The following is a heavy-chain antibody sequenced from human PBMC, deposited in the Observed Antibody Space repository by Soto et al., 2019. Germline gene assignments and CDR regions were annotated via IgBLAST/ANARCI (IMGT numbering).Heavy chain of an antibody. J-gene: IGHJ6*02. Sequence: SETLSLTCIVSGDSVTSGSYYWTWLWQPPGKGLEWIGYISYTGRTKYNPSLQSRVTISVDTSKNDFSLNLSSVTAADTAVYFCAREWGLLPYKVMNVWGHGIAVTVS. CDR1: GDSVTSGSYY. D-gene: IGHD7-27*01. CDR3: AREWGLLPYKVMNV. CDR2: ISYTGRT. V-gene: IGHV4-61*03.